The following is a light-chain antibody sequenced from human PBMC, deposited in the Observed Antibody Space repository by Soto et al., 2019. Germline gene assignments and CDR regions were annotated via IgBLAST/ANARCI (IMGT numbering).Light chain of an antibody. Sequence: EIVMTQSPATLSVSPGERATLSCRASQSVSSNLAWYQQKPGQAPRLLIYGASTRATGIPARFSGSGSGTDFTFTISSLQAEDVAVYYCQQYYTTPRTFGQGTKVEIK. CDR2: GAS. J-gene: IGKJ1*01. V-gene: IGKV3-15*01. CDR3: QQYYTTPRT. CDR1: QSVSSN.